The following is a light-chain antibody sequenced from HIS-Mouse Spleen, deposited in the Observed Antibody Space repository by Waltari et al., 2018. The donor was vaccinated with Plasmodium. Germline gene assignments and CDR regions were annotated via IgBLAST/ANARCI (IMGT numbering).Light chain of an antibody. J-gene: IGKJ1*01. V-gene: IGKV1-5*03. CDR3: QQYNSYQ. Sequence: DIQMTQSPSTLPASVGDSVTITCRASQGISSWLAWYQQKPGKAPKLLIYKASSLESGVPSRFSGSGSGTEFTLTISSLQPDDFATYYCQQYNSYQFGQGTKVEIK. CDR2: KAS. CDR1: QGISSW.